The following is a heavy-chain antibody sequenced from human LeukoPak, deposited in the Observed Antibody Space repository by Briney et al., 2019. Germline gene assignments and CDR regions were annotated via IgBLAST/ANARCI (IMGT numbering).Heavy chain of an antibody. CDR3: ARDPINIATAANGFDY. V-gene: IGHV3-21*01. D-gene: IGHD6-13*01. J-gene: IGHJ4*02. CDR2: ISTSSSYI. CDR1: GFTFSSYS. Sequence: TGGSLRLSCAASGFTFSSYSMNWVRQAPGKGLEWVSSISTSSSYIYYADSVKGRFTISRDNAKNSLYLQMNSLRVEDTAVYYCARDPINIATAANGFDYWGQGTLVTVSS.